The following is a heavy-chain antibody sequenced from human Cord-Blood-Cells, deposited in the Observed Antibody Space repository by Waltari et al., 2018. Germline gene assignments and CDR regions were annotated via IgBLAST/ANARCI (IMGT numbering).Heavy chain of an antibody. Sequence: QLQLQESGPGLVTPSETLSLTCTVSGGSISSSSYYWGWTRQTPGKGLELIGSIYYSGIIYYNPSLKSRFTISVDTSKNQFSLELGSVTAADTAVYYCARLVAVAGLGPLDAFDICGQGTMVTVSS. D-gene: IGHD6-19*01. CDR2: IYYSGII. CDR1: GGSISSSSYY. CDR3: ARLVAVAGLGPLDAFDI. J-gene: IGHJ3*02. V-gene: IGHV4-39*01.